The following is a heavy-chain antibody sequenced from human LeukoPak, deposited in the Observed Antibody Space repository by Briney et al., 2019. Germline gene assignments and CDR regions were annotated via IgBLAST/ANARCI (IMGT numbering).Heavy chain of an antibody. D-gene: IGHD6-19*01. Sequence: GESLKISCKGSEYSFTSYWIGWVRQMPGKGLEWMGIIYPGDSDTRYSPSFQGQVTISADKSISTAYLQWSSLKASDTAMYYCARQYSSGWSSYYFDYWGQGTLVTVSS. CDR3: ARQYSSGWSSYYFDY. CDR2: IYPGDSDT. V-gene: IGHV5-51*01. CDR1: EYSFTSYW. J-gene: IGHJ4*02.